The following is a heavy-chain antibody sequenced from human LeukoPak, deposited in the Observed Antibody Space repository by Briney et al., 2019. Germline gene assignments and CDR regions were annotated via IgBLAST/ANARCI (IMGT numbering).Heavy chain of an antibody. J-gene: IGHJ5*02. D-gene: IGHD3-10*01. Sequence: PSETLSLTCTVSGGSISPYYWSWIRQPPGKGLEWIRYIYYSGSTNYNPSLKSRVTISVDTSKSQFSLKLSSATAADTAVYYCARGGGSGRGNWFDPWGQGSLVIVSS. CDR1: GGSISPYY. CDR3: ARGGGSGRGNWFDP. V-gene: IGHV4-59*01. CDR2: IYYSGST.